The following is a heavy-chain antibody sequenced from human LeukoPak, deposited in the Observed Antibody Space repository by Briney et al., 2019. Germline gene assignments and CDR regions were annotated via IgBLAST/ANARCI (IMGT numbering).Heavy chain of an antibody. CDR2: IYYSGST. D-gene: IGHD3-22*01. V-gene: IGHV4-39*07. J-gene: IGHJ6*03. CDR3: ARVSYYYDSSGYYAYYYYMDV. Sequence: SETLSLTCTVSGGSISSSSYYWGWIRQPPGKGLEWIGSIYYSGSTYYNPSLKSRVTISVDTSKNQVSLKLSSVTAADTAAYYCARVSYYYDSSGYYAYYYYMDVWGKGTTVTVSS. CDR1: GGSISSSSYY.